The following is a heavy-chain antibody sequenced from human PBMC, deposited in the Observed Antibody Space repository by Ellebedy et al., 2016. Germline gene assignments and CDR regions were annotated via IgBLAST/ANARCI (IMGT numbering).Heavy chain of an antibody. D-gene: IGHD3-9*01. Sequence: GESLKISCAASGFTFSSYWMSWVRQAPGKGLEWVANIKQDGSEKYYADSVKGRFTISRDNSKNTLYLQMNSLRAEDTAVYYCAKDEGWRYFDWALWDYWGQGTLVTVSS. CDR1: GFTFSSYW. CDR2: IKQDGSEK. V-gene: IGHV3-7*03. CDR3: AKDEGWRYFDWALWDY. J-gene: IGHJ4*02.